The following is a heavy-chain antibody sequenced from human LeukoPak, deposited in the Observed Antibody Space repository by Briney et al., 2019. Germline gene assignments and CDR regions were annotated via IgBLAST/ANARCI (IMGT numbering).Heavy chain of an antibody. Sequence: GGSLRLFCAASGFTFSSYGMHWVRQAPGQGLEWVAFIRYDGSNKFYADSVKGRFTISRDNSKSTLYLQMNSLRAEDTAIYYCAKNGDRGAYCSGGSCYPYYYYYIDVWGKGTTVTISS. CDR3: AKNGDRGAYCSGGSCYPYYYYYIDV. CDR2: IRYDGSNK. V-gene: IGHV3-30*02. CDR1: GFTFSSYG. D-gene: IGHD2-15*01. J-gene: IGHJ6*03.